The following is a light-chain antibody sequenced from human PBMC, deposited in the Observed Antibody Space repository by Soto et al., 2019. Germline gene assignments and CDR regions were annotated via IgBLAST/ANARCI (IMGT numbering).Light chain of an antibody. CDR2: GAS. J-gene: IGKJ5*01. Sequence: EIVLTQSPGTLSLSPGGRATLSCRASQSVSRNLAWYQHRPGQAPRLLISGASTRATGIPARFSGSGSGTEFTLPVSSLQSADVAVYYCQQYNNWPPITFGQGTRLEIK. CDR3: QQYNNWPPIT. V-gene: IGKV3D-15*01. CDR1: QSVSRN.